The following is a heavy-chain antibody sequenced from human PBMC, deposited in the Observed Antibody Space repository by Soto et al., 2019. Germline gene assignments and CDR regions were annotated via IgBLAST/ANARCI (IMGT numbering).Heavy chain of an antibody. CDR2: ITGSGDGT. Sequence: HPGGSLRLSCAASGFTFSNYAMNWVRQIPGQGPEWVASITGSGDGTFYADSVKGRFSISRDNSNDTLYLQMNSLRAEDTAVYYCTKASGAYLSFPWFDPWRLGPLVTVSS. V-gene: IGHV3-23*01. J-gene: IGHJ5*02. D-gene: IGHD3-16*02. CDR1: GFTFSNYA. CDR3: TKASGAYLSFPWFDP.